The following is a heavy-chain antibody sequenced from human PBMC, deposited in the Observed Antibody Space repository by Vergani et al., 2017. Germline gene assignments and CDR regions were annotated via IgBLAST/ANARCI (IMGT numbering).Heavy chain of an antibody. J-gene: IGHJ6*03. D-gene: IGHD1-26*01. CDR1: GITFSNYW. Sequence: EGQPVESGGVVVQPGGFLRLSCTASGITFSNYWMQLVRQASGKGLMWVSRNNSDGNSTSYADSVKGRFTISRDNAKNTLYQQMDSLRAEDTAVYYCARDGWELLDYFYYMDVWGKGTTVTVSS. V-gene: IGHV3-74*01. CDR2: NNSDGNST. CDR3: ARDGWELLDYFYYMDV.